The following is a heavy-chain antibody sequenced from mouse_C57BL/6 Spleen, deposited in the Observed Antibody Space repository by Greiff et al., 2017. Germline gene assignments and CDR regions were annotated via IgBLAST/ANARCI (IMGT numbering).Heavy chain of an antibody. J-gene: IGHJ2*01. D-gene: IGHD1-1*01. CDR2: IDPETGGT. Sequence: QVQLQQSGAELVRPGASVTLSCKASGYTFTDYEMHWVKQTPVHGLEWIGAIDPETGGTAYNQKFKGKAILTADKSSSTAYMELRSLTSEDSAVYYCTRLTTVPAHYFDYWGQGTTLTVSS. CDR3: TRLTTVPAHYFDY. V-gene: IGHV1-15*01. CDR1: GYTFTDYE.